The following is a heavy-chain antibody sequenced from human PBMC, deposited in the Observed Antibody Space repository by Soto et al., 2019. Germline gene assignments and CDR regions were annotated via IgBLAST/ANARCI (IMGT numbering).Heavy chain of an antibody. CDR2: ISHGGTI. CDR1: GGSFSDFY. Sequence: SSETLSLTCAMFGGSFSDFYWTWIRQPPGKGLEWIGEISHGGTITDNPSLRTRATISVDTSKNQFSLTLTSVTAADTARYYCSRGHTRRTSMGRRSFIMAKHLDSWGQGTPVMVSS. D-gene: IGHD3-10*01. CDR3: SRGHTRRTSMGRRSFIMAKHLDS. J-gene: IGHJ4*02. V-gene: IGHV4-34*04.